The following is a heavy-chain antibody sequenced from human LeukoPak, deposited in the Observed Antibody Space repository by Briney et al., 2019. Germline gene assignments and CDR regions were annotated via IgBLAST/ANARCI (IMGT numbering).Heavy chain of an antibody. D-gene: IGHD4-17*01. V-gene: IGHV4-59*01. Sequence: SETLSLTCTVSGGSISGSYRSWIRQPPGKGLEWIAYMYNSGSTNYNRSPKSRFTISIDTSKNQFSLKLSSLTAADTAIYYCASGIESYGGYGYWGQRILVTVSS. CDR1: GGSISGSY. J-gene: IGHJ4*01. CDR2: MYNSGST. CDR3: ASGIESYGGYGY.